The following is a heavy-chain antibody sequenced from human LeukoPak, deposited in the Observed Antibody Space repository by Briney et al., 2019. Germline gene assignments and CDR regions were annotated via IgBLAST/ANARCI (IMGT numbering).Heavy chain of an antibody. V-gene: IGHV4-59*01. CDR3: ARDVYGGRFDY. Sequence: SETQSLTCTVYGGSINNYYWNWIRQPTGKGLEWIGYMSYSCNTYYNPSLKSRVTISVDMSKNQFYLKMSSVTAADTAVYYCARDVYGGRFDYWGQGALVTVSS. J-gene: IGHJ4*02. CDR2: MSYSCNT. CDR1: GGSINNYY. D-gene: IGHD2-15*01.